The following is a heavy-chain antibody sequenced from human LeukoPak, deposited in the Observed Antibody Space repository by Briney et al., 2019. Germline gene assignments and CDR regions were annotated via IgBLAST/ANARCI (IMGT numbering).Heavy chain of an antibody. J-gene: IGHJ4*02. Sequence: SETLSLTCTVSGGSISSYYWSWIQQPPGKGLEWIGYIYYTVITNYNPSLKSRVTISVDTSKNQFSLKLSSVTAADTAVYYCARVGTYGSGSYLSWLDYWGQGTLVTVSS. CDR3: ARVGTYGSGSYLSWLDY. CDR2: IYYTVIT. D-gene: IGHD3-10*01. V-gene: IGHV4-59*01. CDR1: GGSISSYY.